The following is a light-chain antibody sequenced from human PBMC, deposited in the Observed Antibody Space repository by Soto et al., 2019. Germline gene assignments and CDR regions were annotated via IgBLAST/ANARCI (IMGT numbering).Light chain of an antibody. J-gene: IGLJ7*01. CDR3: QTWGTGYAV. V-gene: IGLV4-69*01. Sequence: QLVLTQSPSASASLGASVKLTCTLSSGHSSYAIAWHQQQPEKGPRYLMKLNSDGSHSKGDGIPDRFSGSSSGAERYLTIPSLQSEDEADYYCQTWGTGYAVFGGGTQLTVL. CDR2: LNSDGSH. CDR1: SGHSSYA.